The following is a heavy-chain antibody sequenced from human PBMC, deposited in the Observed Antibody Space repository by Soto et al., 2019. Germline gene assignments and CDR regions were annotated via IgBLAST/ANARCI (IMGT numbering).Heavy chain of an antibody. D-gene: IGHD1-1*01. CDR3: ARMNQLAPKRNAFDI. V-gene: IGHV4-59*01. CDR1: GVSISSYY. Sequence: SETLSLTCTVYGVSISSYYWTWTRQPPGKGLEWIGYIYYSGSSGSTNYSPSLKSRVTMSADTSKNQFSLKLSSVTAADTAVYYCARMNQLAPKRNAFDIWGQGTMVTVSS. J-gene: IGHJ3*02. CDR2: IYYSGSSGST.